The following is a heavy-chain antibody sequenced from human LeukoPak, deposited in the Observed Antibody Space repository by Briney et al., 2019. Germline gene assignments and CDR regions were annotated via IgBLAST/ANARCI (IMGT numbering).Heavy chain of an antibody. Sequence: PGGSLRLSCAASGLTFSSFRMQWVRQAPGKGLEWVAFIRYDGSDGSNNYFGDSVKGRFTISRDNSKNTLYPQMNSLRAEDTAVYYSAIAGSMTMVRGLSGYFDYWGQGTLVTVSS. V-gene: IGHV3-30*02. J-gene: IGHJ4*02. CDR3: AIAGSMTMVRGLSGYFDY. CDR2: IRYDGSDGSNN. CDR1: GLTFSSFR. D-gene: IGHD3-10*01.